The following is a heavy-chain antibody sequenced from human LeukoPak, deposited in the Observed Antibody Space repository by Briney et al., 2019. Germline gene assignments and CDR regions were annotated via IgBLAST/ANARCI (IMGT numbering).Heavy chain of an antibody. CDR2: ISSSGGTI. CDR1: GFTFSDYY. CDR3: ARGGYCSSAACYSAEYYFDY. Sequence: GGSLRLSCAASGFTFSDYYMSWIRQAPGKGLEWVSYISSSGGTIYYADSVKGRFTISGDNPKNSLYLQMNSLRAEDAAVYYCARGGYCSSAACYSAEYYFDYWGQGTLVTVSS. V-gene: IGHV3-11*04. D-gene: IGHD2-2*01. J-gene: IGHJ4*02.